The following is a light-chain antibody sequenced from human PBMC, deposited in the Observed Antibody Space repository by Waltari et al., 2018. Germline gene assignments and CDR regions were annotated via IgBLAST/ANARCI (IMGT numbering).Light chain of an antibody. CDR3: QSADSSGTYVV. CDR1: ALPKQY. Sequence: SSELTQPPSVSVSPGQTASITCSADALPKQYGYWYQQKPGQAPVLFIYKDTERPSGIPGRFSGSSSGTTVTLTISGVQAEDEADYYCQSADSSGTYVVFGAGTKLTVL. CDR2: KDT. J-gene: IGLJ2*01. V-gene: IGLV3-25*03.